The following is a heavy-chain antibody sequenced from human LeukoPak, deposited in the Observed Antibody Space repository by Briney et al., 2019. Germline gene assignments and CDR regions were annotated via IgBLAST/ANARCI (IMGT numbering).Heavy chain of an antibody. CDR3: ARRELLWFGEFAAGMDV. CDR1: GYTFTSYG. V-gene: IGHV1-18*04. J-gene: IGHJ6*04. D-gene: IGHD3-10*01. CDR2: ISAYNGNT. Sequence: ASVKGSCKASGYTFTSYGISWVRQAPGQGLEWMGWISAYNGNTNYAQKLQGRVTMTTDTSTSTAYMELRSLRSDDTAVYYCARRELLWFGEFAAGMDVWGKGTTVTVSS.